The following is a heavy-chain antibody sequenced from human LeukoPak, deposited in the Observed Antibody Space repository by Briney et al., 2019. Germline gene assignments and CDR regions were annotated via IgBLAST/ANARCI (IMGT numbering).Heavy chain of an antibody. CDR2: IYTSGST. CDR3: ARGPAFWSGYTTSFDY. J-gene: IGHJ4*02. CDR1: GGSISSYY. Sequence: SETLSLTCTVSGGSISSYYWSWIRQPAGKGLEWIGRIYTSGSTNYNPSLKSRVTMSVDTSKNQFSLKLSSVTAADTAVYYCARGPAFWSGYTTSFDYWGQGTLVTVSS. D-gene: IGHD3-3*01. V-gene: IGHV4-4*07.